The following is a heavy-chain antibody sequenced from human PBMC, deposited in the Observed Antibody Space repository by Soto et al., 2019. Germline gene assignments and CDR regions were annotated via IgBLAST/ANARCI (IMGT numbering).Heavy chain of an antibody. Sequence: GQSLKISCNGSGYRLTSYWTGWGRHIPGQGPEWMGIVYSGDSDARYSPSFHGQVTISAAKSISTAYLKWGSGKASDTAMYYCSRQRIIERGVSYYDILTPRFDPSAQGTFVTVS. CDR2: VYSGDSDA. J-gene: IGHJ5*02. D-gene: IGHD3-9*01. V-gene: IGHV5-51*01. CDR1: GYRLTSYW. CDR3: SRQRIIERGVSYYDILTPRFDP.